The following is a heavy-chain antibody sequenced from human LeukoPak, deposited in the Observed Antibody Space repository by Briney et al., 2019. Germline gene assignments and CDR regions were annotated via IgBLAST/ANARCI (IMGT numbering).Heavy chain of an antibody. CDR1: RFTFSSYS. D-gene: IGHD2-21*02. CDR3: AREAYCGGDCELSEQNYYYYGMDV. CDR2: ISSSSSYI. Sequence: GGSLRLSCAASRFTFSSYSMNWVRQAPGKGLEWVSSISSSSSYIYYADSVKGRFTISRDNAKNSLYLQMNSLRAEDTAVYYCAREAYCGGDCELSEQNYYYYGMDVWGQGTTVTVSS. V-gene: IGHV3-21*01. J-gene: IGHJ6*02.